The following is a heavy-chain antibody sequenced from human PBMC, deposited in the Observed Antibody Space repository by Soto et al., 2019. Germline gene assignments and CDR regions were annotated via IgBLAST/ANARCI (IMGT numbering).Heavy chain of an antibody. D-gene: IGHD3-10*01. CDR2: ISGRDNGT. J-gene: IGHJ4*02. V-gene: IGHV3-23*01. CDR1: GFTFTSNA. CDR3: AKRSGISTVYSFDF. Sequence: GGSLRLSCAVSGFTFTSNAMTWGRQAPGKGLEWVSSISGRDNGTNYEDSVKGRFTISSDNSNNTLYLQMSSLRAGDTAVYYCAKRSGISTVYSFDFWGQGTLVTVSS.